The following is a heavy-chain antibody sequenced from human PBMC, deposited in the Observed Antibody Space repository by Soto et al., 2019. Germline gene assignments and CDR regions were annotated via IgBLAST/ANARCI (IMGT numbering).Heavy chain of an antibody. CDR1: GGTFSSYT. J-gene: IGHJ3*02. V-gene: IGHV1-69*04. CDR2: IIPILGIA. Sequence: GASVKVSCKASGGTFSSYTISWVRQAPGQGLEWMGRIIPILGIANYAQKFQGRVTITADKSTSTAYMELSSLRSEDTAVYYCARDIGQPRGTMVRGVISHDAFDIWGQGTMVTVSS. D-gene: IGHD3-10*01. CDR3: ARDIGQPRGTMVRGVISHDAFDI.